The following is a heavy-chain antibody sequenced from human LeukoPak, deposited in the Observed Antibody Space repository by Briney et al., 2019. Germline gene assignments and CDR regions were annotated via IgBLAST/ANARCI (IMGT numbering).Heavy chain of an antibody. CDR3: ATGGYNLDGFDY. D-gene: IGHD5-24*01. V-gene: IGHV1-24*01. CDR2: FDPEDGET. Sequence: ASVKVSCKVSGYTLTELSMHWVRQAPGKGFEWMGGFDPEDGETIYAQKFQGRVTMTEDTSTDTAYMELSSLRSEDTAVYYCATGGYNLDGFDYWGQGTLVTVSS. J-gene: IGHJ4*02. CDR1: GYTLTELS.